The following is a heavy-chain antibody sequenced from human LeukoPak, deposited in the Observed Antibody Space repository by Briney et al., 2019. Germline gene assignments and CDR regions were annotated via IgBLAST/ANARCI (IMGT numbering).Heavy chain of an antibody. CDR1: GYTFTSYG. CDR2: ISAYDGNT. V-gene: IGHV1-18*01. J-gene: IGHJ4*02. D-gene: IGHD5-12*01. CDR3: ARDRLDIVTTIIFDY. Sequence: WASVKVSCKASGYTFTSYGIGWVRPAPGQGLEWMGWISAYDGNTDYAQNLQGRVTMTTDTSTTTAYMELRSLRSDDTAVYYCARDRLDIVTTIIFDYWGQGTLVTVSS.